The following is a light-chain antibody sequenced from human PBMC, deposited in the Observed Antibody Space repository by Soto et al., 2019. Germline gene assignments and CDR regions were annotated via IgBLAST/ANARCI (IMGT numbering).Light chain of an antibody. CDR3: QQRSNWPPGLT. Sequence: EIVMTQSPVTLSVSPGERVTLSCRASQSVSSNLAWYQQKPGQAPSLLIYDASNRATGIPARFSGSGSGTDFTLNISSLEPEDFAVYYCQQRSNWPPGLTFGGGTKVDIK. V-gene: IGKV3-11*01. CDR1: QSVSSN. J-gene: IGKJ4*01. CDR2: DAS.